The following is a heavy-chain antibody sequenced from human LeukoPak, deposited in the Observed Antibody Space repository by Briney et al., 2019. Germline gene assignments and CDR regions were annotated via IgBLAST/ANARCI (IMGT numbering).Heavy chain of an antibody. V-gene: IGHV4-34*01. J-gene: IGHJ6*03. CDR3: ARGDNVLLWFGELLNHYYYYMDV. Sequence: SETLSLTCAVYGGSFSGYYWSWIRQPPGKGLEWIGEINHSGSTNYNPSLKSRVTISVDTSRNQFSLKLSSVTAADTAVYYCARGDNVLLWFGELLNHYYYYMDVWGKGTTVTVSS. CDR2: INHSGST. D-gene: IGHD3-10*01. CDR1: GGSFSGYY.